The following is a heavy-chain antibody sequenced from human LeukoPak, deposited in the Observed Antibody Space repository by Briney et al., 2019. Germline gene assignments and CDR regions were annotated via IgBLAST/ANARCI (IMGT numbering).Heavy chain of an antibody. V-gene: IGHV4-59*01. J-gene: IGHJ6*03. CDR3: ARDGDFWSGYYLGGYMDV. CDR2: IYYSGST. Sequence: SETLSLTCTVSGGTISTYYWSWIRQPPGKGLEWIGYIYYSGSTNYNPSLKSRVTISVDTSKNQFSLKLSSVTAADTAVYYCARDGDFWSGYYLGGYMDVWGKGTTVTVSS. CDR1: GGTISTYY. D-gene: IGHD3-3*01.